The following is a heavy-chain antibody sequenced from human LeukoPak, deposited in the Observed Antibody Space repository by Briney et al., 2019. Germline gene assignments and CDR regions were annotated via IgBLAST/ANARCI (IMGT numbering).Heavy chain of an antibody. J-gene: IGHJ6*02. Sequence: PSETLSLTCTVSGGSINRSSYYWGWIRQPPGKGLEWIGTIYYSGNTYYNPSLKSRVTMSVDTSKNQFSLKLSSVTAADTAVYYCASPRGIAAAGSRGMDVWGQGTTVTVSS. V-gene: IGHV4-39*07. D-gene: IGHD6-13*01. CDR3: ASPRGIAAAGSRGMDV. CDR1: GGSINRSSYY. CDR2: IYYSGNT.